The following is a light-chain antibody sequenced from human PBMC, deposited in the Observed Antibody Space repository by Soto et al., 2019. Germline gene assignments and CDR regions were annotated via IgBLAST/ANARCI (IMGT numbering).Light chain of an antibody. CDR2: DVT. CDR1: SSDVGGYNY. J-gene: IGLJ3*02. CDR3: SSYTNRNTVV. Sequence: QSALTQPDSVSGSPGQSITIFCTGTSSDVGGYNYLSWYQQRPGKPPKLIIYDVTNRPSGVSNRSSGSKSGSTASLTISGLQAEDEGDYYCSSYTNRNTVVFGGGTKLTVL. V-gene: IGLV2-14*03.